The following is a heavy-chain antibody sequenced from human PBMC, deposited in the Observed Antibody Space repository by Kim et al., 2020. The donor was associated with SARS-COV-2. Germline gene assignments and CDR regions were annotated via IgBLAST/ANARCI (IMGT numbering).Heavy chain of an antibody. CDR1: GYTFTSYG. D-gene: IGHD3-22*01. CDR2: IRPDNGNR. Sequence: ASVKVSCKASGYTFTSYGIAWVRQAPGQGLEWMGWIRPDNGNRYYAKEYQGRVTMTTDTYTGTVYMELTNLRSDDTAGYYCARGGDDGYYFGRSDYWGQG. J-gene: IGHJ4*02. CDR3: ARGGDDGYYFGRSDY. V-gene: IGHV1-18*04.